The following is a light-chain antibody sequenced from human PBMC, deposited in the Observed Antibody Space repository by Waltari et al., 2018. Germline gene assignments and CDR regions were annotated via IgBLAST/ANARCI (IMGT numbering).Light chain of an antibody. CDR3: CSYAGRGTYV. Sequence: QSALTQPASVSGTPGQSITLSCTGTTSDVGNYDLFSWYQQHTGKAPKLLICEVITRPAGVSSRFSGSKSGNTASLTISGLQAEDEADYYCCSYAGRGTYVFGSGTKVTVL. CDR1: TSDVGNYDL. CDR2: EVI. J-gene: IGLJ1*01. V-gene: IGLV2-23*02.